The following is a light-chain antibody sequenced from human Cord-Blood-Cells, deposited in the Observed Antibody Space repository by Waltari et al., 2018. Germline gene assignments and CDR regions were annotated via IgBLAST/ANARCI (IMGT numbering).Light chain of an antibody. V-gene: IGKV1-9*01. Sequence: IQLTQSPSSLSSSVGDRVTITCRASQGISSYLAWYQQKPGKARQRLIYAASTLQSGVPSRFSGSGSGTDFHLTISSLQPEDFATYYCEQLNRYPLTLRGGTKVEIK. CDR2: AAS. J-gene: IGKJ4*01. CDR3: EQLNRYPLT. CDR1: QGISSY.